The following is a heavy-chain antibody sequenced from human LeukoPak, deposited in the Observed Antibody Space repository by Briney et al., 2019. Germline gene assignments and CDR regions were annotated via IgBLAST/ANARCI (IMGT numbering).Heavy chain of an antibody. CDR2: IRSSSRHI. V-gene: IGHV3-21*01. Sequence: PGRSLRLSCAVSGFTFSSYNMNWASHAPGRGLVWVSSIRSSSRHIFYTESAEGRFTISRDNAKNSLYLQMNSLRAEETTVYYCARDYYDSSGYFPPPIDDGGQGTLVTVSS. CDR3: ARDYYDSSGYFPPPIDD. D-gene: IGHD3-22*01. J-gene: IGHJ4*01. CDR1: GFTFSSYN.